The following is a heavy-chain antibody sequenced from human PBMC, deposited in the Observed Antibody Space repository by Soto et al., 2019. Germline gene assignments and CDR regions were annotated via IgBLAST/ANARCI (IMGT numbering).Heavy chain of an antibody. CDR2: ISAYDGKT. CDR3: ARDPHEFWTSYWFDP. J-gene: IGHJ5*02. V-gene: IGHV1-18*01. CDR1: GYTFNTYG. Sequence: VKVSCKTSGYTFNTYGINWVRQAPGQGLELMGWISAYDGKTTYAEKFQGRVTLTTDTSTSTAYMELRSLRSDDTAIYYCARDPHEFWTSYWFDPWGQGTPVTVSS. D-gene: IGHD3-3*01.